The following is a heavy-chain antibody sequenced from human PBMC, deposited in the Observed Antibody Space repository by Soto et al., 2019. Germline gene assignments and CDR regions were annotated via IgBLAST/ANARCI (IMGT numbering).Heavy chain of an antibody. CDR2: VYTSGTT. D-gene: IGHD3-10*01. Sequence: SETLSLSCSVSGASMNTYFWSWIRQPAGKGLEWIGRVYTSGTTNYNPSLKSRVTMSVDTSKKQVSLKLISLTAADTGLYYCARDEPDTGEGFDTWGQGTMVT. CDR3: ARDEPDTGEGFDT. V-gene: IGHV4-4*07. CDR1: GASMNTYF. J-gene: IGHJ3*02.